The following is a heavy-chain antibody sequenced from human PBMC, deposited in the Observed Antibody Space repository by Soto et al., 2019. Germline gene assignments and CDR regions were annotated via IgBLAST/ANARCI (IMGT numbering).Heavy chain of an antibody. D-gene: IGHD6-19*01. Sequence: GASVKVSCKTFGYPLTSNHLSVVRRAPGQGLEWMGWISPHNGNAKYAQKFQGRVTMTADTAASTVYMELRSLRSDDSAVFYCARDRSGWYDFWGQGTLVTVSS. V-gene: IGHV1-18*01. J-gene: IGHJ5*01. CDR1: GYPLTSNH. CDR3: ARDRSGWYDF. CDR2: ISPHNGNA.